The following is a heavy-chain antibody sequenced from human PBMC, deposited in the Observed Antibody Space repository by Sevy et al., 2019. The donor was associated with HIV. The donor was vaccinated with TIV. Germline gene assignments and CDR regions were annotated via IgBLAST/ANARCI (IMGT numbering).Heavy chain of an antibody. CDR2: ISGSDGT. D-gene: IGHD3-3*01. CDR1: GFTFSTYA. Sequence: GGSLRLSCAASGFTFSTYAMAWVRQAPGKGLEWVSGISGSDGTYYADSVRGRFSISRDNSKKTLYLEMNSLRAEDTAVYYCAKVSDYDFWGAYYTGGKHFDYWGQGTLVTVSS. CDR3: AKVSDYDFWGAYYTGGKHFDY. V-gene: IGHV3-23*01. J-gene: IGHJ4*02.